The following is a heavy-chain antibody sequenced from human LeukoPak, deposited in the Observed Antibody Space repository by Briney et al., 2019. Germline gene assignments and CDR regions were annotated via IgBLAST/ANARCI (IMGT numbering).Heavy chain of an antibody. D-gene: IGHD4/OR15-4a*01. CDR2: ISYDGSNK. Sequence: GGSLRLSCAASGFTLNSYNMNWVRQAPGKGLEWVAVISYDGSNKYYADSVKGRFTISRDNSKNTLYLQMNSLRAEDTAVYYCARSPSPGLWEALYFDYWGQGTLVTVSS. CDR3: ARSPSPGLWEALYFDY. CDR1: GFTLNSYN. V-gene: IGHV3-30*04. J-gene: IGHJ4*02.